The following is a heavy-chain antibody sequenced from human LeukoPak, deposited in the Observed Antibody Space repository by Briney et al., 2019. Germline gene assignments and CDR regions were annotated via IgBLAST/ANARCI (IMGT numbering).Heavy chain of an antibody. CDR1: GLTLRSFA. J-gene: IGHJ4*02. CDR3: AAMTTAAANAFFY. CDR2: ISGDGGST. Sequence: GGSLRLSCEVSGLTLRSFAMSWVRQPAGKGLEWVSAISGDGGSTEYAESVKGRFTISRDNSKNTVYLQMNSLRAGDTALYYCAAMTTAAANAFFYWGRGTVVTVSA. V-gene: IGHV3-23*01. D-gene: IGHD2-2*01.